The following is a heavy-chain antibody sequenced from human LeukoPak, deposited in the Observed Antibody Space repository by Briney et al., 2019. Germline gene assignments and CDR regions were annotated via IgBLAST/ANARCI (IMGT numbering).Heavy chain of an antibody. V-gene: IGHV4-59*01. CDR1: GGSISSYY. CDR2: IYYSGST. D-gene: IGHD6-6*01. CDR3: ARGTLAARHGNAFDI. Sequence: SETLSLTCTVSGGSISSYYWSWIRQPPGKGLEWIGYIYYSGSTNYNPSLKSRVTISVDTSKNQFSLKLSSVTAADTAVYYCARGTLAARHGNAFDIWGQGTMVTVSS. J-gene: IGHJ3*02.